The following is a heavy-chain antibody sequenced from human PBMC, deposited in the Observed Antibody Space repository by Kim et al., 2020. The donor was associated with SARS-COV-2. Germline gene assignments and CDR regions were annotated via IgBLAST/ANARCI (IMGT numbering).Heavy chain of an antibody. V-gene: IGHV3-48*01. Sequence: STRYYADSVKGRFTISRDNAKNSMYLQMNSLRAEDTAVYYCAVRFDYWGQGTLVTVSS. CDR3: AVRFDY. CDR2: STR. D-gene: IGHD3-3*01. J-gene: IGHJ4*02.